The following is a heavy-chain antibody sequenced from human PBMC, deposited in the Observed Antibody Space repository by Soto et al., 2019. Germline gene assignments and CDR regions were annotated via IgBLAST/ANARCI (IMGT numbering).Heavy chain of an antibody. D-gene: IGHD5-12*01. J-gene: IGHJ6*01. Sequence: QVQLVQSGAEVKKPVSSVKVSCKASGGTFSSYAISWVRQAPGQGLEWMGGIIAIFGTANYAQKFQGRVTITADESTSTAYMELSSLRSEDTAVYYCARGASVATAHYYYYGMDVWGQGTTVTFSS. CDR3: ARGASVATAHYYYYGMDV. V-gene: IGHV1-69*01. CDR1: GGTFSSYA. CDR2: IIAIFGTA.